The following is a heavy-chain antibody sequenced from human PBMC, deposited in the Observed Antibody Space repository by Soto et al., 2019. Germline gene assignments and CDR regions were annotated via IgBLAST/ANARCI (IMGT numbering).Heavy chain of an antibody. CDR2: ISGSGGTT. CDR3: AKTPNGWFSAFEI. CDR1: GFTFSSYA. J-gene: IGHJ3*02. V-gene: IGHV3-23*01. D-gene: IGHD2-15*01. Sequence: EVQLLESGGGLVQPGGSLRLSCAASGFTFSSYAMSWVRQAPGKGLEWVSAISGSGGTTYYADSVKGRFTFSRDNSKNQLLPQMNSLRTEDTGVDFCAKTPNGWFSAFEILGQGTMFTVSS.